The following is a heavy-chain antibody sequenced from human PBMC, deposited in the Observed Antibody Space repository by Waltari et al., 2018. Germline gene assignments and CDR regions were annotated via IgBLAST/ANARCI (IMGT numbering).Heavy chain of an antibody. CDR2: IKQDGSEE. V-gene: IGHV3-7*01. Sequence: EVQLVESGGGLVQPGGSLRLSCAASGFTFSTHWMSWARQAPGEGVEWVANIKQDGSEEYYVDSVEGRFTISRDNAKNSLYLQMNSLRAEDSAVYYCVRGAVDNCGQGTLVTVSS. CDR3: VRGAVDN. J-gene: IGHJ4*02. D-gene: IGHD2-15*01. CDR1: GFTFSTHW.